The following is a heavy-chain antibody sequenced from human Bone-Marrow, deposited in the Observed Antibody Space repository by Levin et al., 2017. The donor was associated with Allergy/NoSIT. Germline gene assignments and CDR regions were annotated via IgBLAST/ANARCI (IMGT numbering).Heavy chain of an antibody. CDR3: ARSITTTGRFDY. J-gene: IGHJ4*02. V-gene: IGHV5-51*01. CDR1: GYRFTSNW. D-gene: IGHD1-1*01. CDR2: IYPFDSDT. Sequence: GESLKISCKGSGYRFTSNWIAWVRQMPGKGLEWMGIIYPFDSDTRYSPSFQGQVTISADKSISTAYLQWSNLKASDTAIYYCARSITTTGRFDYWGQGTLVNVSS.